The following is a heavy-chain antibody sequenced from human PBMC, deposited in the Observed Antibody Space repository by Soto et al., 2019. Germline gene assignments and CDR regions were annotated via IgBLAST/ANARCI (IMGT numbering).Heavy chain of an antibody. J-gene: IGHJ3*02. Sequence: GGSLRLSCAASGFTFSSYGMHWVRQAPGKGLEWVAVISYDGSNKYYADSVKGRFTISGDNSKNTLYLQMNSLRAEDTAVYYCAKWGLMTTVTRTGAFDIWGQGTMVTVSS. D-gene: IGHD4-17*01. CDR3: AKWGLMTTVTRTGAFDI. CDR1: GFTFSSYG. CDR2: ISYDGSNK. V-gene: IGHV3-30*18.